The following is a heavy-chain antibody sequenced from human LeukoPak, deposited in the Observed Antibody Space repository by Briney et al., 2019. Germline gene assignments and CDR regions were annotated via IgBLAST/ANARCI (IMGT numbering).Heavy chain of an antibody. CDR3: ARVDYSNYYYYYGMDV. J-gene: IGHJ6*02. V-gene: IGHV5-51*01. D-gene: IGHD4-4*01. CDR1: GYSFTSYW. Sequence: GESLKISCKGSGYSFTSYWIGWVRQVPGKGLEWMGIIYPGDSDTRYSPSFQGQVTISADKSISTAYLQWSSLKASDTAMYYCARVDYSNYYYYYGMDVWGQGTTVTVSS. CDR2: IYPGDSDT.